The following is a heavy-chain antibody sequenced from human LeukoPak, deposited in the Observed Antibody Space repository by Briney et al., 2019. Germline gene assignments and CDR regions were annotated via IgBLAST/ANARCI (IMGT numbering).Heavy chain of an antibody. J-gene: IGHJ4*02. CDR3: ATRSPSFDY. D-gene: IGHD3-10*01. Sequence: GRSLRLSCAASGFTFDDYAMHWVRQAPGKGLEWVSLISGDGGSTYYADSVKGRFTISRDNSKNSLYLQMNSLRTEDTALYYCATRSPSFDYWGQGTLVTVSS. CDR1: GFTFDDYA. V-gene: IGHV3-43*02. CDR2: ISGDGGST.